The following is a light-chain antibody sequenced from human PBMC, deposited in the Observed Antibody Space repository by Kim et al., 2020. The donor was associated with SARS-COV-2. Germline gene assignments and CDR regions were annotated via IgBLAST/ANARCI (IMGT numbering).Light chain of an antibody. CDR1: QSVTSN. CDR2: GAS. CDR3: QQYNNWPPWT. J-gene: IGKJ1*01. V-gene: IGKV3-15*01. Sequence: SPGERATLSCVASQSVTSNLAWYQQKPGQAPRLLIYGASTTATGIPARFSGSGSGTEFTLTLSSLQSEDFAVYYCQQYNNWPPWTFGQGTKVDIK.